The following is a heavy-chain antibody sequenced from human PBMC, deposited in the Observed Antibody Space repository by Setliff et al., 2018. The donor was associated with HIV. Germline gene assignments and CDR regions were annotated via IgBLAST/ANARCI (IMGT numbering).Heavy chain of an antibody. Sequence: SETLSPTCAVYGGSLSGYYWSWIRQPPGKGLEWIGEIHHSGTTNYNPSLKSRVTIFVDTSKNQLSLKVKSVTAADTAIYYCARICRNFWSGCVADSWGQGTLVTVSS. J-gene: IGHJ4*02. V-gene: IGHV4-34*01. CDR3: ARICRNFWSGCVADS. CDR2: IHHSGTT. CDR1: GGSLSGYY. D-gene: IGHD3-3*01.